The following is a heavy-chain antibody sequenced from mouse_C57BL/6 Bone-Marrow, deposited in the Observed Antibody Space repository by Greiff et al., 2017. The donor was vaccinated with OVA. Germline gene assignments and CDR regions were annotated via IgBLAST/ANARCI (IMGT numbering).Heavy chain of an antibody. CDR1: GYAFSSSW. D-gene: IGHD6-1*01. J-gene: IGHJ4*01. V-gene: IGHV1-82*01. Sequence: QVQLKESGPELVKPGASVKISCKASGYAFSSSWMNWVKQRPGKGLEWIGRIYPGDGDTNYNGKFKGKATLTADKSSSTAYMQLSSLTSEDSAVYCCARSSNFPWGQGTSVTVSS. CDR2: IYPGDGDT. CDR3: ARSSNFP.